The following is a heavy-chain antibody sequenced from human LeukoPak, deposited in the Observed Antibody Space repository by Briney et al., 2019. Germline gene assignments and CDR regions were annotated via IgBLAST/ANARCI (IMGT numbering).Heavy chain of an antibody. V-gene: IGHV3-33*01. J-gene: IGHJ3*02. CDR2: IWYDGSNK. D-gene: IGHD2-2*01. CDR1: GFTFSSYG. CDR3: ARGAHQPPKDAFDI. Sequence: GGSLRLSCAASGFTFSSYGMHWVRQAPGKGLEWVAVIWYDGSNKYYADSVKGRFTISRDNSKNTLYLQMNSLRAEDTAVYHCARGAHQPPKDAFDIWGQGTMVAVSS.